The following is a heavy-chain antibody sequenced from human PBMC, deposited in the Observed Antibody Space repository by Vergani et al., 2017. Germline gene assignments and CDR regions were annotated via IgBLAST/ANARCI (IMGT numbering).Heavy chain of an antibody. CDR2: INPSGGST. J-gene: IGHJ6*02. CDR1: GYTFTSYY. D-gene: IGHD3-3*01. CDR3: ASGPEYYDFWSGLRPHYYYGMDV. V-gene: IGHV1-46*01. Sequence: QVQLVQSGAEVKKPGASVKVSCKASGYTFTSYYMHWVRQAPGQGLEWMGIINPSGGSTSYAQKFQGRVTMSRDTSTSTVYMELSSLRSEDTAVYYCASGPEYYDFWSGLRPHYYYGMDVWGQGTTVTVSS.